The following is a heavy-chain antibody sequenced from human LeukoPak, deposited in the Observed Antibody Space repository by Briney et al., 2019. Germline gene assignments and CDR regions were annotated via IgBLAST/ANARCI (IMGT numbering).Heavy chain of an antibody. CDR1: GYTFTSYA. CDR3: APLGIAVAGGGY. J-gene: IGHJ4*02. Sequence: GASVKVSCKASGYTFTSYAMHWVRQAPGQRLEWMGWINAGNGNTKYSQKFQGRVTITRDTSASTAYMELSSLRSDDTAVYYCAPLGIAVAGGGYWGQGTLVTVSS. CDR2: INAGNGNT. V-gene: IGHV1-3*01. D-gene: IGHD6-19*01.